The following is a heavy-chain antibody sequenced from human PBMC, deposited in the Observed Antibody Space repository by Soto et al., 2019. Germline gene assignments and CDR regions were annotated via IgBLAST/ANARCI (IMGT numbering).Heavy chain of an antibody. D-gene: IGHD3-10*01. V-gene: IGHV3-11*06. CDR2: ISSSSSYT. CDR3: ARDQALWFGELVHYYGMDV. CDR1: GFTFSDYY. J-gene: IGHJ6*02. Sequence: PGESLKISCAASGFTFSDYYMSWIRQAPGKGLEWVSYISSSSSYTNCADSVKGRFTISRDNAKNSLYLQMNSLRAEDTAVYYCARDQALWFGELVHYYGMDVWGQGTTVTVSS.